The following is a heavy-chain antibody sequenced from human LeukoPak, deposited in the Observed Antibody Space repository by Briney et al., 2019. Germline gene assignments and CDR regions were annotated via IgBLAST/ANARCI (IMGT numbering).Heavy chain of an antibody. CDR1: GGSISSYY. V-gene: IGHV4-59*01. Sequence: SETLSLTCTVSGGSISSYYWSWIRQPPGKGLEWIGYIYYSGRSTYYNPSLKSRVTISIDTSKNQFSLKLSSVTAADTAVYYCARGGYYGSGNDFRFDPWGQGTLVTVSS. CDR3: ARGGYYGSGNDFRFDP. J-gene: IGHJ5*02. CDR2: IYYSGRST. D-gene: IGHD3-10*01.